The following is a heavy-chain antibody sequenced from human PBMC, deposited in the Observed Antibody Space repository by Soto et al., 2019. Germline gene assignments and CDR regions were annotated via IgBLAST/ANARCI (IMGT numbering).Heavy chain of an antibody. Sequence: GGSLRLSCAASGFTFSSYAMSWVRQAPGKGLEWVSAISGSGGSTYYADSVKGRFTISRDNSKNTLYLQMNSLRAEDTAVYYCAKDRKVTMVRGTRGWFDPWGQGTLVTVSS. J-gene: IGHJ5*02. D-gene: IGHD3-10*01. CDR3: AKDRKVTMVRGTRGWFDP. CDR2: ISGSGGST. CDR1: GFTFSSYA. V-gene: IGHV3-23*01.